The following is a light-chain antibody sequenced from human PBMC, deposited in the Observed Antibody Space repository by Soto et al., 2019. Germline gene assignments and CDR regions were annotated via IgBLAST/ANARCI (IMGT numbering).Light chain of an antibody. CDR1: QSVSSY. CDR2: DAS. J-gene: IGKJ5*01. CDR3: QHYGTSPFT. V-gene: IGKV3D-15*01. Sequence: EIVMTQSPATLSVSPGGRATLSCRASQSVSSYLAWYQQKPGQAPRLLIYDASNRATGIPARFSGSGSGTDFTLTISSLEPEDFAVYFCQHYGTSPFTFGPGTRLEIK.